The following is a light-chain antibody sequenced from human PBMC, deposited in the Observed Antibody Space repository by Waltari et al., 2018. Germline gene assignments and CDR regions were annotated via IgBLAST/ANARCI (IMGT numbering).Light chain of an antibody. CDR1: QRVGRS. V-gene: IGKV3-20*01. CDR2: GAS. J-gene: IGKJ1*01. CDR3: QHYVRLPVS. Sequence: EIVLTQSPGTLSLSPGERATLSCRASQRVGRSLTWYQQKPGQAPRLLIYGASSRATGIPDRFSGSGSGTDFSLTISRLDPEDFALYYCQHYVRLPVSFGQGTKVDIK.